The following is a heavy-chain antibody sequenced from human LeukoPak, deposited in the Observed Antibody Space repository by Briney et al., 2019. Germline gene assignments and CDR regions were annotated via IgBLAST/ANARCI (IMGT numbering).Heavy chain of an antibody. CDR2: IKQDGGDE. Sequence: GGSLRLSCAASGFTFSSYWMSWVRQASGKGLEWVANIKQDGGDEYYVDSVKGRFTISRDNAKNSIYLQLNSLRAEDTAVYYCARGNSGYRDCWGQGTLVTVSS. CDR3: ARGNSGYRDC. V-gene: IGHV3-7*01. J-gene: IGHJ4*02. D-gene: IGHD5-12*01. CDR1: GFTFSSYW.